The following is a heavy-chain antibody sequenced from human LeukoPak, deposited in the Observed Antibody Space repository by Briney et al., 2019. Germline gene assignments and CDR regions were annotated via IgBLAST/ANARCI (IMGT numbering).Heavy chain of an antibody. D-gene: IGHD1-26*01. CDR1: GFTFRNAW. Sequence: GGSLRLSCAVSGFTFRNAWMSWVRQAPEKGLEWVGRIKSKTDGETIEYAVPVKGRFTISRDDSKNTLYLQMNSLDTEDTAMYYCTTLSGSYLEDWGQGTLVSVSS. CDR3: TTLSGSYLED. V-gene: IGHV3-15*01. J-gene: IGHJ4*02. CDR2: IKSKTDGETI.